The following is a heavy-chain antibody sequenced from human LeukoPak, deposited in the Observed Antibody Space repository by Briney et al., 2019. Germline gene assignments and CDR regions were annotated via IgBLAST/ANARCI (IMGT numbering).Heavy chain of an antibody. D-gene: IGHD2-15*01. CDR3: XXXXXXXXXWSSNWFDP. CDR1: GFTFSSYW. Sequence: GGSLRLSCAASGFTFSSYWVHWVRQAPGKGLVWVSRINSDGSSTSYADSVKGRFTISRDNAKNTLYLQMNSLRAEDTAVYYCXXXXXXXXXWSSNWFDPWGQGTLVTVSS. V-gene: IGHV3-74*01. J-gene: IGHJ5*02. CDR2: INSDGSST.